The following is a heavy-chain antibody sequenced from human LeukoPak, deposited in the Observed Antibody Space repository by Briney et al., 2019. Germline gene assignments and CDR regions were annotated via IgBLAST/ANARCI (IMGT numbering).Heavy chain of an antibody. CDR1: GVSISSSFYY. J-gene: IGHJ4*01. CDR2: IYYSGST. D-gene: IGHD1-26*01. Sequence: SETLSLTCSVSGVSISSSFYYFGWIRQPPGKGLEWIGSIYYSGSTYYNASLKSRVTISLDTSRNQVSLKLNSVTATDTAMYYRAKSGGYGLVDYWGQGTLVSVSS. V-gene: IGHV4-39*01. CDR3: AKSGGYGLVDY.